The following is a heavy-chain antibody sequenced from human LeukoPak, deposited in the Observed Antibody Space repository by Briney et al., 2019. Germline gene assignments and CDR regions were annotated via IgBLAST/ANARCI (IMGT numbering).Heavy chain of an antibody. CDR2: IYYSGST. CDR3: ARAVDYYGSVILVKDAFDI. D-gene: IGHD3-10*01. J-gene: IGHJ3*02. Sequence: SETLSLTCAVSGGSISSGGYSWSWIRQPPGTGLEWIGYIYYSGSTYYNPSLKSRVTISVDTSKNQFSLKLSSVTAADTAVYYCARAVDYYGSVILVKDAFDIWGQGTMVTVSS. CDR1: GGSISSGGYS. V-gene: IGHV4-30-4*07.